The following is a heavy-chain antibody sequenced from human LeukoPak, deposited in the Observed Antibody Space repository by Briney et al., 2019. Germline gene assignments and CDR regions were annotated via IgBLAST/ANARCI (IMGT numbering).Heavy chain of an antibody. D-gene: IGHD6-19*01. CDR2: IWYDGSKK. Sequence: GGSLRLSCAASGFTFRSHGMQWVRQAPGKGLEWVAVIWYDGSKKYYADSVKGRFTISRDNSKDTLYLHMDSLRVEDTAVYYCARDRSSGTFYFDFWGQGTLVTVSS. CDR3: ARDRSSGTFYFDF. V-gene: IGHV3-33*01. CDR1: GFTFRSHG. J-gene: IGHJ4*02.